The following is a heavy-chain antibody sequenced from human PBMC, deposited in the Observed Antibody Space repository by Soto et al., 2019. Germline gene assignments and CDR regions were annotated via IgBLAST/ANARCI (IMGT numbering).Heavy chain of an antibody. V-gene: IGHV3-13*01. J-gene: IGHJ6*02. CDR3: ARTHMVRGKGYYGMDV. Sequence: PGGSLRLSCAASGFTFSSYDMHWVRQATGKDLEWVSAIGTAGDTYYPGSVKGRFTISRENAKNSLYLQMNSLRAGDTAVYYCARTHMVRGKGYYGMDVWGQGTTVTVSS. CDR1: GFTFSSYD. D-gene: IGHD3-10*01. CDR2: IGTAGDT.